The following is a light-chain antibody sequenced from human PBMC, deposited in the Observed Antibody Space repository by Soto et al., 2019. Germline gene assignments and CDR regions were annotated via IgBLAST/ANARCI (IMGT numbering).Light chain of an antibody. V-gene: IGKV3-20*01. CDR1: QSVTSNY. CDR2: AAS. J-gene: IGKJ1*01. Sequence: EVVLTQSPGTVSLSPGERATLSCRASQSVTSNYLAWYQQKPGQAPRLLIYAASSRATGIPDRFSGSGSGTDFSLTIGRLEHEDFAVYYCQQYGSSLTWTFGQGTKVEIK. CDR3: QQYGSSLTWT.